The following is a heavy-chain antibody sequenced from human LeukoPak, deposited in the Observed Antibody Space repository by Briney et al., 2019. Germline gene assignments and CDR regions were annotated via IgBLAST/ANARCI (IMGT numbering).Heavy chain of an antibody. CDR3: ARGLSWLNSGLGY. CDR2: INHSGST. V-gene: IGHV4-34*01. CDR1: GVSFSGYY. D-gene: IGHD3-10*01. J-gene: IGHJ4*02. Sequence: SETLSLTCAVYGVSFSGYYWSWIRQPPGKGLEWIGEINHSGSTNYNPSLRSRVTISVDTSKNQFSLKLSSVTAADTAVYYCARGLSWLNSGLGYWGQGTLVTVSS.